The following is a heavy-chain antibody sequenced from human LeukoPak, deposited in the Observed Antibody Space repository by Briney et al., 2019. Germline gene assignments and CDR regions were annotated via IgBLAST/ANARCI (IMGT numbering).Heavy chain of an antibody. CDR2: ISSDGSTT. V-gene: IGHV3-74*01. Sequence: GGSLRLSCAASGFTFSSYWMHWVRQGPGKGLAWVSRISSDGSTTSYADSVKGRFTISRDNAKNTLYLQMNSLRVEGTAVYYCARDSRYYYDSRNYDNVAFDMWGQGTMVTVSS. J-gene: IGHJ3*02. CDR3: ARDSRYYYDSRNYDNVAFDM. CDR1: GFTFSSYW. D-gene: IGHD3-10*01.